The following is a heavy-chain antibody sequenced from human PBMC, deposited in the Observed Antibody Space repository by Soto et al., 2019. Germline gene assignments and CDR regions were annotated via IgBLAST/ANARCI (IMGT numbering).Heavy chain of an antibody. Sequence: QVQLVESGGGVVQPGRSLRLSCAASGFTFSSYGMHWVRQAPGKGLEWVAVIWYDGSNKYYADSVKGRFTISRDNSKNTLYLQMNSLRDEDTAVYYCARDKESSWLYFQHWGQGTLVTVSS. V-gene: IGHV3-33*01. J-gene: IGHJ1*01. CDR2: IWYDGSNK. CDR1: GFTFSSYG. D-gene: IGHD6-13*01. CDR3: ARDKESSWLYFQH.